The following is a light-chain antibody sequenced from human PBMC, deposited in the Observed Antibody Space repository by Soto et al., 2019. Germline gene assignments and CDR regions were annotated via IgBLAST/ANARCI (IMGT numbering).Light chain of an antibody. Sequence: DIQMTQSPSSLSASIGDRVTITCRASQSISSHLKWYQQKPGKAPKLLIYAASSLQSGVPSRFSGSGSGTDFTLTINNLQPEDFATYYCQQSYNTWTF. CDR2: AAS. J-gene: IGKJ1*01. CDR1: QSISSH. CDR3: QQSYNTWT. V-gene: IGKV1-39*01.